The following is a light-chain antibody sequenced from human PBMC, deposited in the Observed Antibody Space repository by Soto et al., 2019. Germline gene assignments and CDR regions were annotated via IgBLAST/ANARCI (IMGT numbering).Light chain of an antibody. V-gene: IGLV1-51*02. CDR1: SPNIGNNY. CDR3: GTWDSSLSAEL. Sequence: QSVLTQPPSVSAAPGQKVTISCSGRSPNIGNNYVSWYQQLPGTAPKLLIYENDKRPSGIPDRVSGSKSGTSATLAITGLQTGDEADYYCGTWDSSLSAELFGTRTKVTVL. CDR2: END. J-gene: IGLJ1*01.